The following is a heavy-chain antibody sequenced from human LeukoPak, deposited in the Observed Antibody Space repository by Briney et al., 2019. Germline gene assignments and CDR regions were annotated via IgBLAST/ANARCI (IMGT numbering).Heavy chain of an antibody. J-gene: IGHJ5*02. CDR3: SRDRRTWFDA. CDR1: GFTFSSYW. CDR2: ITSDGSDT. V-gene: IGHV3-74*01. Sequence: GGSLRLSCAASGFTFSSYWMHWVRHVPGKGLVWVSRITSDGSDTIYADSVTRRFTSSRDNAKNTLYLQMNSLRAEDTALYYCSRDRRTWFDAWGQGTLVTVHS.